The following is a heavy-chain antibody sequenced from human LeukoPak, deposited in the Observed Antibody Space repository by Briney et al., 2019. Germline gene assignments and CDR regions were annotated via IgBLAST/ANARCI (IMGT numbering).Heavy chain of an antibody. V-gene: IGHV3-33*01. CDR3: ASAQGIAAAGDY. D-gene: IGHD6-13*01. CDR2: IWYDGSNK. CDR1: GFTFSSYG. Sequence: GRSLRLSCAASGFTFSSYGMHWVRQAPGKGLEGVAVIWYDGSNKYYADSVKGRFTISRDNSKNTLYLQMNSLRAEDTAVYYCASAQGIAAAGDYWGQGTLVTVSS. J-gene: IGHJ4*02.